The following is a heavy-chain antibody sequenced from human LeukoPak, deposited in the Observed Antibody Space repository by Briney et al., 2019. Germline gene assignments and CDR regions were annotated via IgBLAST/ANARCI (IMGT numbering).Heavy chain of an antibody. V-gene: IGHV3-66*02. Sequence: PGGSLRLSCAASGFTVSSNYMSWVRQAPGKGLEWVSVIYSGGSTYYADSVKGRFTISRDNPKNTLYLQMNSLRAEDTAVYYCAGYYDSSGYYYFDYWGQGTLVTVSS. CDR1: GFTVSSNY. D-gene: IGHD3-22*01. J-gene: IGHJ4*02. CDR2: IYSGGST. CDR3: AGYYDSSGYYYFDY.